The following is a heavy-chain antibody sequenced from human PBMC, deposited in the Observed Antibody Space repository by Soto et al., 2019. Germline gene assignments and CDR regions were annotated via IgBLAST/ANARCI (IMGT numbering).Heavy chain of an antibody. J-gene: IGHJ4*02. CDR2: INHSGST. CDR3: ARGGDYGSGSYYDY. Sequence: PSETLSLTCAVYGGSFSGYYWSWIRQPPGKGLEWIGEINHSGSTNYNPSLKSRVTISVDTSTNQLSLKLSSVTAADTAVYYCARGGDYGSGSYYDYWGQGTLVTVSS. V-gene: IGHV4-34*01. D-gene: IGHD3-10*01. CDR1: GGSFSGYY.